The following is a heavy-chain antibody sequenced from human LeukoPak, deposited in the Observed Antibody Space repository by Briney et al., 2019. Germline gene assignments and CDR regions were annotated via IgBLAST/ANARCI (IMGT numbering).Heavy chain of an antibody. Sequence: GRSLRLSCAASGFTFSSYGMHWVRQAPGKGLEWVAVISYDGSNKYYADSVKGRFTISRDNSKNTLYLQMNSLKAEDTAVCYCATDTAPDYWGQGTLVTGSS. CDR3: ATDTAPDY. D-gene: IGHD5-18*01. CDR1: GFTFSSYG. J-gene: IGHJ4*02. V-gene: IGHV3-30*03. CDR2: ISYDGSNK.